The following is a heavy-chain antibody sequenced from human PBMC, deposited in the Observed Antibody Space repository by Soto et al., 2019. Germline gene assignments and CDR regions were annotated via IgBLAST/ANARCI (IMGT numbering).Heavy chain of an antibody. CDR3: VKDRYYDSSGYYYGDY. Sequence: GGSLRLSCAGSGFTFSSYAMHWVRQAPGKGLEYVSAISSNRGSTYYADSVKGRFTISRDNSKNTLYLQMSSLRAEDTAVYYCVKDRYYDSSGYYYGDYWGQGTLVTVSS. CDR2: ISSNRGST. V-gene: IGHV3-64D*08. J-gene: IGHJ4*02. D-gene: IGHD3-22*01. CDR1: GFTFSSYA.